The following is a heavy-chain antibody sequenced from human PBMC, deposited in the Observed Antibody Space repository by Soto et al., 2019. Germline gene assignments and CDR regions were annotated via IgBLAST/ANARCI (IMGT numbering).Heavy chain of an antibody. CDR1: GYTFTSYT. J-gene: IGHJ5*02. Sequence: QVRLVHSETEVKKPGASVNVSCKASGYTFTSYTISWVRQAPGQGLEWMGWISANNGNTELAQKFQDRLTMIADTTTSTAYLELRNLRPDDTAVYYCARSLPWFDPWGQGTLVAVSS. CDR3: ARSLPWFDP. V-gene: IGHV1-18*01. CDR2: ISANNGNT.